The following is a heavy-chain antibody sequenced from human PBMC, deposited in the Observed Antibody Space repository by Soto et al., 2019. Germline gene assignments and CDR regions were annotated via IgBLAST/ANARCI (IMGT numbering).Heavy chain of an antibody. Sequence: QVQLVQSGAEVKKPGASAKVSCKASEYSFTSYYMHWVRRAPGQGLEWMGMIDPSGDNTGYPQKFQGRVTMTSDTSTSTVYMELSSLRSEDTAMYYCAATRGYSPPFDSWGQGTQFTVS. J-gene: IGHJ4*02. CDR2: IDPSGDNT. D-gene: IGHD3-22*01. CDR3: AATRGYSPPFDS. CDR1: EYSFTSYY. V-gene: IGHV1-46*01.